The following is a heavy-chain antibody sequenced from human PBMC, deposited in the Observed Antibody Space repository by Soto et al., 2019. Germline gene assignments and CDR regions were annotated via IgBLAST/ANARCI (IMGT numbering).Heavy chain of an antibody. D-gene: IGHD1-1*01. V-gene: IGHV4-34*01. CDR1: GQSFSGHS. J-gene: IGHJ4*02. CDR2: INESGST. Sequence: QVQLQQWGAGLVKPSETLSLSCAVYGQSFSGHSWAWIRQPPGKGLEGIGEINESGSTDYNPSLKSRVTISTDTSNNQFSLKLSSVSAADTAAYFCARGSGIVALPGELEDVKYDYWGQGTLVNVSS. CDR3: ARGSGIVALPGELEDVKYDY.